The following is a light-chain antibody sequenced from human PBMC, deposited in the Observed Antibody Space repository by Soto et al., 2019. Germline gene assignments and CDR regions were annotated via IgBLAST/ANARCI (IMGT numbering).Light chain of an antibody. Sequence: QSVLTQSPSASAPLGASVKLTCTLSSGHSSYAIAWHQQQPEKGPRYLMKLNSDGSHSKGDGIPDRFSGSSSGAERYLTIPSLQSDDEADYYCQTWGTGIRVFGGGTKLTVL. CDR2: LNSDGSH. J-gene: IGLJ3*02. CDR1: SGHSSYA. CDR3: QTWGTGIRV. V-gene: IGLV4-69*01.